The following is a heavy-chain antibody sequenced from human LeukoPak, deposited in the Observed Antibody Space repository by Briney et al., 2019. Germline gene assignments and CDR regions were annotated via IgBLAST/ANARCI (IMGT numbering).Heavy chain of an antibody. CDR3: AKDMGSRATNYY. J-gene: IGHJ4*02. CDR2: ISSLGISS. D-gene: IGHD1-26*01. Sequence: GGSLRLSCTASEFTFRSFWMTWVRQAPGKGLEWVSSISSLGISSYYADSVKGRFTISRDNSKNTLYLQMNSLRAEDTAVYYCAKDMGSRATNYYWGQGTLVIVSS. V-gene: IGHV3-23*01. CDR1: EFTFRSFW.